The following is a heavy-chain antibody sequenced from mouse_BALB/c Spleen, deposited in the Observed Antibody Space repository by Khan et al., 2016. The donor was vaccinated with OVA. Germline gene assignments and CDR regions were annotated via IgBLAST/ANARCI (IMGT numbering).Heavy chain of an antibody. CDR3: ARQNYYGYALDY. D-gene: IGHD1-1*01. J-gene: IGHJ4*01. V-gene: IGHV3-2*02. CDR2: ISYSGST. Sequence: EVELVESGPGLVKPSQSLSLTCTVTGYSITSNYAWSWIRQFPGNKLEWMGYISYSGSTNYNPSLQSRISVTRDTSEKQFFLRLNSVTTEDTATYYCARQNYYGYALDYWGQGTSVTVSS. CDR1: GYSITSNYA.